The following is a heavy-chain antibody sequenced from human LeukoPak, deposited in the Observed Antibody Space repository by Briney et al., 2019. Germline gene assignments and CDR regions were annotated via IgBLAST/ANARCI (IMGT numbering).Heavy chain of an antibody. Sequence: ASVKVSCKASGYIFSTYGINWVRQAPGQGLEWMGWISAYNGDTNYAQNVQDRVTMTTDTSTNTAYMELRSLRSDDTAVYYCARVDTAMNYNWFDPWGQGTLVTVSS. CDR3: ARVDTAMNYNWFDP. D-gene: IGHD5-18*01. CDR2: ISAYNGDT. J-gene: IGHJ5*02. CDR1: GYIFSTYG. V-gene: IGHV1-18*01.